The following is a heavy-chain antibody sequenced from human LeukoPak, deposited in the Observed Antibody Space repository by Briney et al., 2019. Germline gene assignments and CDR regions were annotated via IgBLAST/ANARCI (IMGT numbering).Heavy chain of an antibody. J-gene: IGHJ6*03. D-gene: IGHD3-10*01. CDR3: ARVRAGYYYYYMDV. CDR2: IYYSGST. CDR1: GGSISSSSHY. Sequence: SETLSLTCTVSGGSISSSSHYWGWIRQPPGKGLEWIGSIYYSGSTYYNPSLKSRVTISVDTSKNQFSLKLSSVTAADTAVYYCARVRAGYYYYYMDVWGKGTTVTVSS. V-gene: IGHV4-39*01.